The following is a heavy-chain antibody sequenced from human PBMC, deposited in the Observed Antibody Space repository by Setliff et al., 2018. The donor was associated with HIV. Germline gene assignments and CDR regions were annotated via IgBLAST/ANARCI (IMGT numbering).Heavy chain of an antibody. CDR3: ARDRPGGSGYYYYYYGMDV. CDR1: GSSISSHY. V-gene: IGHV4-59*11. J-gene: IGHJ6*02. CDR2: FYYSGST. Sequence: SETLSLTCTVSGSSISSHYWTWIRQPPGRGLEWIGSFYYSGSTNYNPSLKSRVTISVDTSKNQFSLKLSSVTAADTAVYYCARDRPGGSGYYYYYYGMDVWGQGTTVTVSS. D-gene: IGHD3-22*01.